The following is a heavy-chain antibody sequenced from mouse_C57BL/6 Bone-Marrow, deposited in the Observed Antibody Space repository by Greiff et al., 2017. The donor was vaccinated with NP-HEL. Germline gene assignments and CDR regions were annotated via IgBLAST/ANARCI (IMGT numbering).Heavy chain of an antibody. V-gene: IGHV1-69*01. CDR3: AIGGYG. J-gene: IGHJ3*01. CDR2: IDPSDSYT. Sequence: QVQLQQPGAELVMPGASVKLSCKASGYTFTSYWMHWVKQRPGQGLEWIGEIDPSDSYTNYNQKFKGKSTLTVDKSSSTAYMQLSSLTSEDSAVYYCAIGGYGWGQGTLVTVSA. CDR1: GYTFTSYW. D-gene: IGHD1-1*02.